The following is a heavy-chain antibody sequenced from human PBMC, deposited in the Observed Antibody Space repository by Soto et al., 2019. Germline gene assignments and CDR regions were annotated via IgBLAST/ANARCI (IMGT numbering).Heavy chain of an antibody. D-gene: IGHD6-19*01. CDR1: GFTFSTDS. CDR2: ISTSGATR. CDR3: ARFFGSGFDY. Sequence: EVQLVESGGGLVQPGGSLRLSCVASGFTFSTDSMNWVRQAPGKGLEWVAHISTSGATRYYADSVKGRFTISRDNAKTSLYLPMDSLRNEATAVYSCARFFGSGFDYWGQGTLFTVSS. J-gene: IGHJ4*02. V-gene: IGHV3-48*02.